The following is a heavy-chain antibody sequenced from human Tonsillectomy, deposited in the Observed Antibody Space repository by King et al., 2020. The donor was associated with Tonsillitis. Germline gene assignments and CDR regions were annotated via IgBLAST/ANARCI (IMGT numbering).Heavy chain of an antibody. CDR3: ARDIGFGYFDY. J-gene: IGHJ4*02. V-gene: IGHV3-53*01. Sequence: VQLVESGGGLIQPGGSLRLSCAASGFIVSTKYMSWVRQAPGTGLEWGSIIYSGGSTYYADSVKGRFTFSRDNSKNTVYLQMNSLRAEDTAVYYCARDIGFGYFDYWGQGTLVTVSS. CDR2: IYSGGST. D-gene: IGHD2-15*01. CDR1: GFIVSTKY.